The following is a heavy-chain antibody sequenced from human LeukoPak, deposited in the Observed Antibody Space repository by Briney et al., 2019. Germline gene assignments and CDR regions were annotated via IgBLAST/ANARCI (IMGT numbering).Heavy chain of an antibody. D-gene: IGHD4-17*01. V-gene: IGHV4-59*08. Sequence: SETLSLTCTVSGGXITSYYCSWIRQPPGKGLKWIGYIYYSGSTNYNPSLKSRLTISVDASKNQFSLKLSSVTATDTAVYYCASLTTVTQGYFDSWGQGTLVTVSS. J-gene: IGHJ4*02. CDR2: IYYSGST. CDR3: ASLTTVTQGYFDS. CDR1: GGXITSYY.